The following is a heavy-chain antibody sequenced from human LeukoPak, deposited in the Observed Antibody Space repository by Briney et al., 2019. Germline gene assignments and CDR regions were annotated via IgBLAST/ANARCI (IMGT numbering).Heavy chain of an antibody. J-gene: IGHJ4*02. CDR2: IYYSGTT. D-gene: IGHD1-26*01. Sequence: SETLSLTCTVSGGSISSSSYYWGWIRQPPGKGLEWIGSIYYSGTTYYNPSLKSRVSISLDTSKNQFSLKLSSVTAADTAMYYCARVGVGATGGRLFDYWGQGTLVTVSS. V-gene: IGHV4-39*07. CDR1: GGSISSSSYY. CDR3: ARVGVGATGGRLFDY.